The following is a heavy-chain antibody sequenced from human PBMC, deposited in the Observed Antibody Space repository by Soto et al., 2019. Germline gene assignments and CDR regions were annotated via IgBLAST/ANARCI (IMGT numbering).Heavy chain of an antibody. CDR3: ARGDYGDFFDY. D-gene: IGHD4-17*01. CDR1: GGSISSYY. CDR2: IYYSGST. J-gene: IGHJ4*02. Sequence: SETLSLTCTVSGGSISSYYWSWIRQPPGKGLEWIGYIYYSGSTNYNPSLKSRVTISVDTSKNQFSLKLSSVTAADTAVYYCARGDYGDFFDYWGQGTLVTVSS. V-gene: IGHV4-59*01.